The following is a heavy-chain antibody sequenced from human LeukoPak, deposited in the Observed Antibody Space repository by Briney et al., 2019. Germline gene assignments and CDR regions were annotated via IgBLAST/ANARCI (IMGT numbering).Heavy chain of an antibody. J-gene: IGHJ4*02. CDR2: INPNSGGT. Sequence: GASVKVSCKASGYTFTDNYMHWLRQAPGQGLEWMGWINPNSGGTNYAPNSQGRVTMTRDTSISTAYMELSRLRSDDTAVFYCARYSSSSAIDYWGQGTLVTVSS. CDR3: ARYSSSSAIDY. D-gene: IGHD6-6*01. CDR1: GYTFTDNY. V-gene: IGHV1-2*02.